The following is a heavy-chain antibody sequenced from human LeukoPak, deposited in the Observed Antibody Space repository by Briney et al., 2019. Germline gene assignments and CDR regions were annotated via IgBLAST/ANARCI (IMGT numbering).Heavy chain of an antibody. D-gene: IGHD3-22*01. V-gene: IGHV1-69*13. CDR2: IIPIFGTA. CDR1: GGTFISYA. J-gene: IGHJ5*02. CDR3: ARDLYDSSGYYSNWFDP. Sequence: GASVKVSCKASGGTFISYAISWVRQAPGQGLEWMGGIIPIFGTANYAQKFQGRVTRTADESTSTAYMELSSLRSEDTAVYYCARDLYDSSGYYSNWFDPWGQGTLVTVSS.